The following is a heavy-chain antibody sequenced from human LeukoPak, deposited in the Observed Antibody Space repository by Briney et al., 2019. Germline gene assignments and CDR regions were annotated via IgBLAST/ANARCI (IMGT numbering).Heavy chain of an antibody. CDR2: INPNSGGT. V-gene: IGHV1-2*02. J-gene: IGHJ6*02. CDR1: GYTFTGYY. D-gene: IGHD3-16*01. CDR3: ARHVKDWITGGV. Sequence: ASVKVSCKASGYTFTGYYAHWVRQAPGQGLEWMGWINPNSGGTNYAQKFQGRVTMTRDTSISTAYMELSRLRSDDTAVYYCARHVKDWITGGVWGQGTTVTVSS.